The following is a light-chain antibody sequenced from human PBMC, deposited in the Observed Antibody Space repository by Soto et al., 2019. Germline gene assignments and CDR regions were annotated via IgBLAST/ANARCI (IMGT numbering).Light chain of an antibody. CDR1: QDIDNY. J-gene: IGKJ5*01. CDR3: KHYDHVQLT. V-gene: IGKV1-33*01. CDR2: DAS. Sequence: IQLTQSPSSLSASVGDRVTITCQASQDIDNYLNWYQQKPGKAPNLLIYDASNLETGVPSRFSGGGSGTDFNFTSTSLQPEDIATYYCKHYDHVQLTFGQGTRLEIK.